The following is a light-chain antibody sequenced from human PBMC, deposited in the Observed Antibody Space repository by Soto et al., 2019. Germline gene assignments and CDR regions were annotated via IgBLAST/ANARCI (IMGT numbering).Light chain of an antibody. CDR2: SAS. J-gene: IGKJ2*01. CDR3: LQDYIYPYT. Sequence: IQMTQSPSSLSASVGDRVTITCRASQAIRNDLGWYQQKPGKVPKLLIYSASTLQSGVPSRFSGSGSGTDFTLTISSLQPEDFVTYYFLQDYIYPYTFGQGTKLEIK. V-gene: IGKV1-6*01. CDR1: QAIRND.